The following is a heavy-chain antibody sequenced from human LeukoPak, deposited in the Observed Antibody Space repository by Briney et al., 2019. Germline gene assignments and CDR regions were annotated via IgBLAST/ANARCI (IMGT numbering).Heavy chain of an antibody. CDR2: IRYDGNDK. J-gene: IGHJ4*02. Sequence: GGSLRLSCVASGFAFTSYGMHWVRQAPGKGLEWVAFIRYDGNDKFYADSVKGRFTISRDNSKNTLYLQMSSLRAEDTAVYYCAKALGLCSSVDCYSQGEYWGQGTLLTVSS. CDR1: GFAFTSYG. CDR3: AKALGLCSSVDCYSQGEY. V-gene: IGHV3-30*02. D-gene: IGHD2-21*02.